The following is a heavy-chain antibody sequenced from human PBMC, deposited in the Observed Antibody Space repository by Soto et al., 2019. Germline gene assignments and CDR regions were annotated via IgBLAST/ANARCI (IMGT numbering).Heavy chain of an antibody. CDR2: ISGSGGST. V-gene: IGHV3-23*01. CDR3: AKVFRGVSGEWLLSAYYYYYYMDV. J-gene: IGHJ6*03. CDR1: GFTFSSYA. D-gene: IGHD3-3*01. Sequence: EVQLLESGGGLVQPGGSLRLSCAASGFTFSSYAMSWVRQAPGKGLEWVSAISGSGGSTYYADSVKGRFTISRDNSKNTLYLQMNSLRAEDTAVYYCAKVFRGVSGEWLLSAYYYYYYMDVWGKGTTVTVSS.